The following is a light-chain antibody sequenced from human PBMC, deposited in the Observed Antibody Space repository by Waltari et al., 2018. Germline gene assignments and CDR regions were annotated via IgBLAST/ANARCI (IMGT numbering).Light chain of an antibody. Sequence: FMLTQPHSVSESPGKTVTISCTRSSGSIASNYVQWYQQRPGSAPTTVIYEDNQRPSGVPDRFSGSIDSSSNSASLTISGLKTEDEADYYCQSNDNSDYSVIFGGGTKLTV. CDR2: EDN. V-gene: IGLV6-57*04. J-gene: IGLJ2*01. CDR3: QSNDNSDYSVI. CDR1: SGSIASNY.